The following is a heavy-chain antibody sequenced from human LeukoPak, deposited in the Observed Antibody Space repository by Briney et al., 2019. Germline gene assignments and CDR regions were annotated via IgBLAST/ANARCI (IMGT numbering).Heavy chain of an antibody. Sequence: GGSLRLSCAASGFTFDAYAMHWVRQPPGKGLEWVSGISWNSDSIGYADSVKGRFTISRDNAKNSLYLQMNSLRAEDTALCYCAKDSAPLSYYDSTFDYWGQGTLVTVSS. D-gene: IGHD3-22*01. CDR2: ISWNSDSI. J-gene: IGHJ4*02. V-gene: IGHV3-9*01. CDR1: GFTFDAYA. CDR3: AKDSAPLSYYDSTFDY.